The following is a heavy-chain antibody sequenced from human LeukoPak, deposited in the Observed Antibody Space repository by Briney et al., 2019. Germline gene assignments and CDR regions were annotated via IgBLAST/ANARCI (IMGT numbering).Heavy chain of an antibody. D-gene: IGHD2-2*01. J-gene: IGHJ6*02. Sequence: GGSLRLSCAASGFTFSNYGMHWVRQAPGKGLEWVSVIYSGGSTYYADSVKGRFTISRDNSKNTLYLQMNSLRAEDTAVYYCAREVRARDLYYYYGMDVWGQGTTVTVSS. CDR3: AREVRARDLYYYYGMDV. CDR2: IYSGGST. V-gene: IGHV3-66*01. CDR1: GFTFSNYG.